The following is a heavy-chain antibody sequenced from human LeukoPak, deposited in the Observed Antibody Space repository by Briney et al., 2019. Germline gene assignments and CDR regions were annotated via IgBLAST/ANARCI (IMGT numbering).Heavy chain of an antibody. V-gene: IGHV3-21*01. Sequence: GGSLRLSCAASGFTFSSYSMNWVRQAPGKGLEWVSSISSSSSYIYHADSVEGRSTISRDNAKNSLYLQMNSLRAEDTAVYYCAKDLITMVRGSAMDVWGQGTTVTVSS. J-gene: IGHJ6*02. CDR2: ISSSSSYI. CDR3: AKDLITMVRGSAMDV. D-gene: IGHD3-10*01. CDR1: GFTFSSYS.